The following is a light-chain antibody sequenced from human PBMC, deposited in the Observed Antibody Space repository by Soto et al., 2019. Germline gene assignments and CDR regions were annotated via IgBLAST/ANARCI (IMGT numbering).Light chain of an antibody. CDR1: SSDVGGYKY. CDR2: EVN. Sequence: QSALTQPASVSGSPGQSITISCTGTSSDVGGYKYVSWCQQHPGNAPKLILYEVNIRPSGVSNRFSGSKSGNTASLTISGLQAEDEAHYYCISYTRSSTWVFGGGTKVTVL. V-gene: IGLV2-14*01. J-gene: IGLJ3*02. CDR3: ISYTRSSTWV.